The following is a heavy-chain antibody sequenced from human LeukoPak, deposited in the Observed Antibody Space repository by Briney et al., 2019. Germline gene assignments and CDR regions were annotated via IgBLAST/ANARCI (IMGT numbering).Heavy chain of an antibody. V-gene: IGHV1-2*06. CDR3: ARATKLVPFDY. CDR2: INPNSGGT. D-gene: IGHD2-2*01. Sequence: ASVKVSCKASGYTFTGYYMHWVRQAPGQGLEWVGRINPNSGGTNYAQKFQGRVTMTRDMSISTAYMELSRLRSDDTAVYYCARATKLVPFDYWGQGTLVTVSS. CDR1: GYTFTGYY. J-gene: IGHJ4*02.